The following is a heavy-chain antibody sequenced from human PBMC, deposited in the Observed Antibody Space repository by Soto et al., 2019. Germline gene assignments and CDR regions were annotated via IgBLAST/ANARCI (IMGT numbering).Heavy chain of an antibody. D-gene: IGHD5-18*01. CDR2: IRTKVNTYAT. V-gene: IGHV3-73*02. CDR3: TRRRDWTAMDPLDY. Sequence: EVQLVESGGGLVQPGGSLKLSCAASGFTFSDSAIHWVRQASGKGPEWVGRIRTKVNTYATAYAASVKGRFTISRDDSXNTAYLQMNSLKTEATAVYYCTRRRDWTAMDPLDYWGQGTLVTVSS. CDR1: GFTFSDSA. J-gene: IGHJ4*02.